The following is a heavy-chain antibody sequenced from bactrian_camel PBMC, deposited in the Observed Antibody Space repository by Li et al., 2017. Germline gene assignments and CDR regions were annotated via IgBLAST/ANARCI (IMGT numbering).Heavy chain of an antibody. CDR1: GFTFSELS. D-gene: IGHD4*01. CDR3: AKVLIERLTAWWLGVPYNY. V-gene: IGHV3S1*01. Sequence: QLVESGGGLVQPGGSLRLSCAASGFTFSELSMSWVRQVPGKGLEWISSINSGGGSTYYADSVKGRFTISRDNAKNTLYLQLNSLKTEDTAMYYCAKVLIERLTAWWLGVPYNYWGQGTQVTVS. J-gene: IGHJ4*01. CDR2: INSGGGST.